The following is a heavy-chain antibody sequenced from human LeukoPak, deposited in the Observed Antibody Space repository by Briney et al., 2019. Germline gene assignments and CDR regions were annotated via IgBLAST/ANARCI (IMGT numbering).Heavy chain of an antibody. CDR1: GFTFSNYW. CDR3: ARDQLTGTSNFDY. D-gene: IGHD1-20*01. Sequence: GGSLRLSCAASGFTFSNYWMSWVRQAPGKGLEWVANIKRDGSDKYYVGSVKGRFTISRDNAKNSLYLQMNSLRAEDTAVYYCARDQLTGTSNFDYWGQGTLVTVSS. V-gene: IGHV3-7*03. J-gene: IGHJ4*02. CDR2: IKRDGSDK.